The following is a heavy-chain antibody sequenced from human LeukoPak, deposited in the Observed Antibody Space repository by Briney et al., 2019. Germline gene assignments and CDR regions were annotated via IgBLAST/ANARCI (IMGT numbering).Heavy chain of an antibody. CDR1: GYTFTSYD. CDR3: ARGRGTTVTRWFDP. D-gene: IGHD4-17*01. V-gene: IGHV1-8*03. CDR2: MNPNSGNT. Sequence: ASVKVSCKASGYTFTSYDINWVRQATGQGLEWMGWMNPNSGNTGYAQKFQGRVTITRNTSISTAYMELSSLRSEDTAVYYCARGRGTTVTRWFDPRGQGTLVTVSS. J-gene: IGHJ5*02.